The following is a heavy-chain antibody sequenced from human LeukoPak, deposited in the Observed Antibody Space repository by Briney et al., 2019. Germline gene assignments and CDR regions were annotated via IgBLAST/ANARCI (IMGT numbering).Heavy chain of an antibody. CDR1: GFTFSSYG. V-gene: IGHV3-30*03. D-gene: IGHD3-22*01. CDR2: ISYDGSNK. Sequence: GGSLRLSCAASGFTFSSYGMHWVRQAPGKGLEWVAVISYDGSNKYYADSVKGRFTISRDNSKNTLYLQMNSLRAEDTALYYCARDRSRGYYDSSGYQPHSYGMDVWGQGTTVTVSS. J-gene: IGHJ6*02. CDR3: ARDRSRGYYDSSGYQPHSYGMDV.